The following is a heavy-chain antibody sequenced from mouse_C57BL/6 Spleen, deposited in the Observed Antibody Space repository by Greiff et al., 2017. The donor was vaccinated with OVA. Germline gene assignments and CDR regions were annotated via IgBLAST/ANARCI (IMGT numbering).Heavy chain of an antibody. Sequence: VQLQQPGAELVKPGASVKMSCKASGYTFTSYWITWVKQRPGQGLEWIGDIYPGSGSTNYNEKFKSKATLTVDTSSSTAYMQLSSLTSEDAAVYYCARMGVVASGDYWGQGTTLTVSS. V-gene: IGHV1-55*01. D-gene: IGHD1-1*01. CDR1: GYTFTSYW. CDR3: ARMGVVASGDY. J-gene: IGHJ2*01. CDR2: IYPGSGST.